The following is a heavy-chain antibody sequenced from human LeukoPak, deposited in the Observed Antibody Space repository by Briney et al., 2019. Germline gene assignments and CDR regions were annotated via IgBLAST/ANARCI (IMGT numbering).Heavy chain of an antibody. D-gene: IGHD2-15*01. CDR3: AKTSLGHHPSYSTMDV. J-gene: IGHJ6*02. CDR1: GFIFSTYG. Sequence: GGSLRLSCAASGFIFSTYGMIWVRQAPGKGLEWVAGIGGSGESTFYPDSVQGRFTISRDNSKNTLYLQVSSLRAEDTAVYYCAKTSLGHHPSYSTMDVWGQGTTVTVSS. V-gene: IGHV3-23*01. CDR2: IGGSGEST.